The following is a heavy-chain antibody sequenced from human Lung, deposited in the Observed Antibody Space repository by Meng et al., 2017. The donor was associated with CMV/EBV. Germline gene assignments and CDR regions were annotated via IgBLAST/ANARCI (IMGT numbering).Heavy chain of an antibody. Sequence: QGKVVRSGSELKKPGDSVKVSCQAAGYTFTSSSMNWVRHAPGQGLEWMGWININTGNPTYAQGFTGRFVFSLDTSVSTAYLQIDSLKADDTAVYYCARGNGWRFDYWGQGTLVTVSS. J-gene: IGHJ4*02. D-gene: IGHD6-19*01. CDR1: GYTFTSSS. V-gene: IGHV7-4-1*01. CDR2: ININTGNP. CDR3: ARGNGWRFDY.